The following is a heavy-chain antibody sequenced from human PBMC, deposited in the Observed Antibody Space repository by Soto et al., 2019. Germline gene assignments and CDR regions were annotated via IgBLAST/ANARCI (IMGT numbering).Heavy chain of an antibody. Sequence: GGSLRLSCAASGFTFSSYAMHWVRQAPGKGLEWVSAISDDGSNKYYADSVKGRFTISRDNSKNTLYLQMNSLRAEDTAVYYCAKVGVAGTYYYMDVWGKGTTVTVSS. CDR1: GFTFSSYA. D-gene: IGHD6-19*01. J-gene: IGHJ6*03. CDR3: AKVGVAGTYYYMDV. V-gene: IGHV3-30-3*01. CDR2: ISDDGSNK.